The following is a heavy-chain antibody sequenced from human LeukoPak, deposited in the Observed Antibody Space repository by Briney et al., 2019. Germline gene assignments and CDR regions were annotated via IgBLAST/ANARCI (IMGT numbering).Heavy chain of an antibody. CDR3: AKGEGYSRSWYDY. J-gene: IGHJ4*02. Sequence: GGSLRLSCAASGFTFNTYAMTWVRQAPGKGLEWVSGISGSGGSTHYADSVKGRFTISRDHSKNTLYLQLNSLRAEDTAVYYCAKGEGYSRSWYDYWGQGTLVTVSS. D-gene: IGHD6-13*01. V-gene: IGHV3-23*01. CDR1: GFTFNTYA. CDR2: ISGSGGST.